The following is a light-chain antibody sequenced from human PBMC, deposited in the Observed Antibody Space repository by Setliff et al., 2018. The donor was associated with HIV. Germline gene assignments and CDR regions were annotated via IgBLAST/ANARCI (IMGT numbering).Light chain of an antibody. Sequence: QSALTQPASVSGSPGQSITISCTGTSSDVGSYNLVSWYQQHPGKAPKLMIYEVTKRPSGVSNRFSGSKSGNTASLTISGLQAEDEADYYCCSYAGSYTLGVFGTGTKVTVL. CDR2: EVT. CDR3: CSYAGSYTLGV. J-gene: IGLJ1*01. CDR1: SSDVGSYNL. V-gene: IGLV2-23*02.